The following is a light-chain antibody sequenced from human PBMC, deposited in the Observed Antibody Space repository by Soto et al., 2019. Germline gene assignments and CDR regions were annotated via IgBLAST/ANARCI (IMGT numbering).Light chain of an antibody. CDR2: YAS. V-gene: IGKV1-27*01. Sequence: DIQMTQSPSSLSASVGDRVTLTCRASQDISQYLAWYQQRPGKVPKLLIYYASTLQSGVPSRFSGSGSGTEFTLTISSLQPADVATYYCLKYNKDAPGTLGQGTKVDIK. CDR3: LKYNKDAPGT. J-gene: IGKJ1*01. CDR1: QDISQY.